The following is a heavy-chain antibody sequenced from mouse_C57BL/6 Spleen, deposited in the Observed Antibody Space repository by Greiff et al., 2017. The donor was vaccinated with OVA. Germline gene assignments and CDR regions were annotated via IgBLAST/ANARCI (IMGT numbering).Heavy chain of an antibody. J-gene: IGHJ3*01. CDR1: GYTFTSYW. D-gene: IGHD3-3*01. V-gene: IGHV1-69*01. CDR3: ARSEGTRFAY. CDR2: IDPSDGYT. Sequence: VQLQQPGAELVMPGASVKLSCKASGYTFTSYWMHWVKQRPGQGLEWIGEIDPSDGYTNYNQKFKGKSTLTVDKSSSTAYMQRSSLTSGDSAVYDCARSEGTRFAYWGQGTLVTVSA.